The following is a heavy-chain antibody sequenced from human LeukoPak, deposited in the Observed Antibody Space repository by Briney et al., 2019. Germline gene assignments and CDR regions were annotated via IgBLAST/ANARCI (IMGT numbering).Heavy chain of an antibody. CDR1: GYTFSSYE. Sequence: PGGSLRLSCAASGYTFSSYEMNWVRQAPGKGLDWVSYISTSGSTIYYADSVKGRFTISRDNAKNSLYLQMNSLRAEDTAVYYCARLTMVRGVINYWGQGTLVTVSS. V-gene: IGHV3-48*03. J-gene: IGHJ4*02. CDR3: ARLTMVRGVINY. D-gene: IGHD3-10*01. CDR2: ISTSGSTI.